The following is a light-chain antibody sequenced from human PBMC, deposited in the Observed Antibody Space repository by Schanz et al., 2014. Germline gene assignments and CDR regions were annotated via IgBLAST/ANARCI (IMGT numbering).Light chain of an antibody. CDR3: QHYSMSPL. CDR1: QSVSSNS. J-gene: IGKJ1*01. V-gene: IGKV3-20*01. Sequence: EIVLTQSPGTVSLSPGESAALSCRASQSVSSNSFAWYQQKPGQAPRLLIYGASSRATGIPDRFSGSGSGTDFTLTISRLEPEDFAVYYCQHYSMSPLFGQGTKVEIK. CDR2: GAS.